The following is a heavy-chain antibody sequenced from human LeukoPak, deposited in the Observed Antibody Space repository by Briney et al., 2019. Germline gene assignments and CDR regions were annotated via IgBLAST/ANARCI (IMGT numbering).Heavy chain of an antibody. J-gene: IGHJ4*02. CDR1: GFTFSSYA. CDR3: ARAYYDSSGPLDY. Sequence: PGRSLRLSCAASGFTFSSYAMHWVRQAPGKGLEWVAVISYDGSNKYYADSVKGRFTISRDNSKNTLYLQMNSLRAEDTAVYYCARAYYDSSGPLDYWGQGTLVTVSS. D-gene: IGHD3-22*01. V-gene: IGHV3-30*04. CDR2: ISYDGSNK.